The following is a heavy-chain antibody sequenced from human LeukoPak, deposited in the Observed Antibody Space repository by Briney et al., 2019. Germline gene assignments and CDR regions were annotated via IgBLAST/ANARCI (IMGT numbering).Heavy chain of an antibody. CDR1: GGTFSSYG. J-gene: IGHJ3*02. CDR3: ARGLGNDAFDI. CDR2: IIPIFGIA. V-gene: IGHV1-69*04. D-gene: IGHD1-1*01. Sequence: ASVKVSCKASGGTFSSYGISWVRQAPGQGLEWMGRIIPIFGIANYAQKFQGRVTITADKSTSTAYMELSSLRSEDTAVYYCARGLGNDAFDIWGQGTMVTVSS.